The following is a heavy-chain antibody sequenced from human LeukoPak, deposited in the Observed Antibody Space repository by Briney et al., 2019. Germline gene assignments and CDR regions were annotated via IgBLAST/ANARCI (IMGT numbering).Heavy chain of an antibody. CDR3: AKGIGTGNYYDSSGYYSDY. D-gene: IGHD3-22*01. CDR2: MSGSGGST. V-gene: IGHV3-23*01. J-gene: IGHJ4*02. CDR1: GFTFSSYA. Sequence: GGSLRLSCAASGFTFSSYAMSWVRQAPGKGLEWVSAMSGSGGSTYSADSVKGRFTISRDNSKKTLYLQMNSLRAEDTAVYYRAKGIGTGNYYDSSGYYSDYWGQGTLVTVSS.